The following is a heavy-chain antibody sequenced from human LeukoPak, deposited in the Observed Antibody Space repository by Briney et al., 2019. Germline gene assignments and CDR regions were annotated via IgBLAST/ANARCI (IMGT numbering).Heavy chain of an antibody. CDR1: GFTFSNAW. CDR3: TTHYDFWSGLFTLDY. Sequence: GGSLRLSCAASGFTFSNAWMSWVRQAPGKGLEWVGRIKSKTDGGTTDYAAPVKGRFTISRDDSKNTLYLQMNSLKTEDTAVYYCTTHYDFWSGLFTLDYWGQGTLVTVSS. D-gene: IGHD3-3*01. V-gene: IGHV3-15*01. J-gene: IGHJ4*02. CDR2: IKSKTDGGTT.